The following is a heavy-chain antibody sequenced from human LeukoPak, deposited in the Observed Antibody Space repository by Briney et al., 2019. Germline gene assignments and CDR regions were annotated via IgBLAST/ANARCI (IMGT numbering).Heavy chain of an antibody. D-gene: IGHD1-26*01. Sequence: SETLSLTCAVYGGSFSGYYWSWIRQPPGKGLEWNGEINHSGSTNYNPSPKSRVTISVDTSKNQFSLKLSSVTAADTAVYYCARAHPTIGGSYDTDAFDIWGQGTMVTVSS. CDR2: INHSGST. J-gene: IGHJ3*02. V-gene: IGHV4-34*01. CDR3: ARAHPTIGGSYDTDAFDI. CDR1: GGSFSGYY.